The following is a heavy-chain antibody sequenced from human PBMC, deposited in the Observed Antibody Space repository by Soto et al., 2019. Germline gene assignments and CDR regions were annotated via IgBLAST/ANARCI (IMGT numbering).Heavy chain of an antibody. CDR2: ISYDGSNK. D-gene: IGHD3-22*01. Sequence: PGGSLRLSCAASGFTFSSYAMHWVRQAPGKGLEWVAVISYDGSNKYYADSVKGRFTISRDNSKNTLYLQMNSLRAEDTAVYYCARGRYYYDSTGYYRIDYWGQGTLVTVPS. J-gene: IGHJ4*02. V-gene: IGHV3-30-3*01. CDR1: GFTFSSYA. CDR3: ARGRYYYDSTGYYRIDY.